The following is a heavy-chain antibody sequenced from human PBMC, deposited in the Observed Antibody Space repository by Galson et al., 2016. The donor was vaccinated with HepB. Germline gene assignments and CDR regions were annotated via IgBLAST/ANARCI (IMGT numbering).Heavy chain of an antibody. D-gene: IGHD1-26*01. CDR3: VKDPNWESGY. CDR2: INYIGERT. V-gene: IGHV3-23*01. Sequence: SLRLSCAASGFTFSHHDMNWVRQAPGKGLEWVSNINYIGERTCYADSVKGRFTISRDNSKNTLHFQMDSLRVEDTAVYYCVKDPNWESGYWGQGTLVTVPS. J-gene: IGHJ4*02. CDR1: GFTFSHHD.